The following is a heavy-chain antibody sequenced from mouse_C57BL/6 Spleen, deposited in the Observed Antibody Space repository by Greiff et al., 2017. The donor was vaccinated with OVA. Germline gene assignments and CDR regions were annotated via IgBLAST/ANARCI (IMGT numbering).Heavy chain of an antibody. CDR1: GYTFTSYW. Sequence: QVQLQQPGAELVMPGASVKLSCKASGYTFTSYWMHWVKQRPGPGLEWIGEIDPSDSYTNYTQKFKGKSTLTVDKSSSTAYMQLSSLTSEDSAVYYCARSEGNWAYYFDYWGQGTTLTVSS. V-gene: IGHV1-69*01. D-gene: IGHD4-1*01. CDR2: IDPSDSYT. J-gene: IGHJ2*01. CDR3: ARSEGNWAYYFDY.